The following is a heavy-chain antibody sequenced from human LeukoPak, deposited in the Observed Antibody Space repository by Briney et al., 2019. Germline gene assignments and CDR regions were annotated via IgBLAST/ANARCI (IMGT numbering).Heavy chain of an antibody. Sequence: GASVKVSCKASGGTFSSYAISWVRQAPGQGLEWMGRIIPILGIANYAQKFQGRVTITADKSTSAAYMELSSLRSEDTAVYYCARSITIFGVGRENWFDPWGQGTLVTVSS. V-gene: IGHV1-69*04. CDR3: ARSITIFGVGRENWFDP. CDR1: GGTFSSYA. J-gene: IGHJ5*02. D-gene: IGHD3-3*01. CDR2: IIPILGIA.